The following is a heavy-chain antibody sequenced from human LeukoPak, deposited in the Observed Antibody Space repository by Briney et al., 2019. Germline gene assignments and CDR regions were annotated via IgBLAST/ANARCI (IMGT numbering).Heavy chain of an antibody. CDR3: ARVNDFWSGYHHYYFDY. Sequence: ASVKVSCKASGYTFTSYDISWVRQAPGQGLEWMGWISAYNGNTNYAQKLQGRVTMTTDTSTSTAYMELRSLRSDDTAVYYCARVNDFWSGYHHYYFDYWGQGTLVTVSS. J-gene: IGHJ4*02. D-gene: IGHD3-3*01. CDR2: ISAYNGNT. CDR1: GYTFTSYD. V-gene: IGHV1-18*01.